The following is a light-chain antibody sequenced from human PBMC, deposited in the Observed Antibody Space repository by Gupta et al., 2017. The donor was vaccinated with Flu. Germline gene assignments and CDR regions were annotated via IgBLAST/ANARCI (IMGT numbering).Light chain of an antibody. CDR3: QLWDGESVHPCM. CDR1: TIGRKS. Sequence: SSVRTQPPSVSVAPGQTATITCGGHTIGRKSVHWYQEKAGQAPVVVVFDDSDRPSRIPERFSGSKSGSTATLTISRVEGGDEADYYCQLWDGESVHPCMFGGGTKLTVL. V-gene: IGLV3-21*02. J-gene: IGLJ3*02. CDR2: DDS.